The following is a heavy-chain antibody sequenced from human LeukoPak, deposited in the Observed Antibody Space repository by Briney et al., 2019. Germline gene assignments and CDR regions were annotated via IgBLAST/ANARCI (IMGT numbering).Heavy chain of an antibody. CDR2: IYYSGST. V-gene: IGHV4-30-4*01. Sequence: SETLSLTCTVSGGSISSGDYYWSWIRQPPGKGLEWIGYIYYSGSTYYNPSLKSRVTISVDTSKNQFSLKLSSVTAADTAVYYCASTMIVVTSRAFDIWGQGTMVTVSS. CDR3: ASTMIVVTSRAFDI. J-gene: IGHJ3*02. D-gene: IGHD3-22*01. CDR1: GGSISSGDYY.